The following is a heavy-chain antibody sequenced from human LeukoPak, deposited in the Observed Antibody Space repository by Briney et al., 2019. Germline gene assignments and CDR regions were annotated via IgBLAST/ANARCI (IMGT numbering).Heavy chain of an antibody. CDR3: AKEHQPLLSYYYYYGMDV. V-gene: IGHV3-7*01. D-gene: IGHD2-21*02. CDR1: GFTFSNYW. Sequence: GGSLRLSCAASGFTFSNYWMSWVRQAPGKGLEWVANIKQDGSEKSYVDSVTGRFTISRDNSKNTLYLQMNSLRAEDTAVYYCAKEHQPLLSYYYYYGMDVWGQGTTVTVSS. CDR2: IKQDGSEK. J-gene: IGHJ6*02.